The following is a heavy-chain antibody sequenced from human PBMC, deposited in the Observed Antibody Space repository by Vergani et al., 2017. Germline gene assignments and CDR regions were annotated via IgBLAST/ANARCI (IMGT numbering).Heavy chain of an antibody. D-gene: IGHD3-22*01. CDR2: IYYSGST. CDR3: ARYRSDYYDSSGYFRGWYFDL. J-gene: IGHJ2*01. V-gene: IGHV4-30-4*08. CDR1: GGSISSGDYY. Sequence: QVQLQESGPGLVKPSQTLSLTCTVSGGSISSGDYYWSWIRQPPGKGLEWIGYIYYSGSTYYNPSLKSRVTISVDTSKNQFSLKLSSVTAADTAVYYCARYRSDYYDSSGYFRGWYFDLWGRGTLVTVSS.